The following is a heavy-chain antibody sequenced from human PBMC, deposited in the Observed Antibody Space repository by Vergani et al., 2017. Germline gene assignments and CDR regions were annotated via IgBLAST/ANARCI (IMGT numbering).Heavy chain of an antibody. CDR2: IYTGGST. CDR1: GGSISSYY. V-gene: IGHV4-4*07. D-gene: IGHD5-18*01. J-gene: IGHJ3*02. Sequence: QVQLQESGPGLVKPSETLSLTCTVSGGSISSYYWSWIRQPAGKGLEWIGRIYTGGSTNYNPSLKSRVTISVDTSKNQFSLKLSSVTAADTAVYYCARVDTAMLLGAFDIWGQGTMVTVSS. CDR3: ARVDTAMLLGAFDI.